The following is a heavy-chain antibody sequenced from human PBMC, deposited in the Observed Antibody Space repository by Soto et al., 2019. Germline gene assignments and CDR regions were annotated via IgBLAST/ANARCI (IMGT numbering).Heavy chain of an antibody. J-gene: IGHJ4*02. Sequence: PSETLSLTXAVYGGSFSGYYWSWIRQPPGKGLEWIGEINHSGSTNYNPSLRSRVTISVDTSKNQFSLKLSSVTAADTAVYYCARGGFYYFDYWGQGTLVTVPQ. CDR1: GGSFSGYY. V-gene: IGHV4-34*01. CDR2: INHSGST. CDR3: ARGGFYYFDY. D-gene: IGHD3-10*01.